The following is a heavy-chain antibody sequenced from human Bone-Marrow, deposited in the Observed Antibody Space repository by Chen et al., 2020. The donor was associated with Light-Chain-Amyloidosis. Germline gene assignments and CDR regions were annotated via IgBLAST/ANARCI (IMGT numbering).Heavy chain of an antibody. CDR2: IGTAGDT. CDR3: ARAPRYNWNHKGMDV. V-gene: IGHV3-13*01. Sequence: EVQLVESGGGLVQPGGSLRISCAASGFTFSSHDMHWVRQATVKGLECVSAIGTAGDTYYPGSVKGRFTISRENAKNSLYLQMNSLRAGDTAVYYCARAPRYNWNHKGMDVWGQGTTVTVSS. CDR1: GFTFSSHD. D-gene: IGHD1-20*01. J-gene: IGHJ6*02.